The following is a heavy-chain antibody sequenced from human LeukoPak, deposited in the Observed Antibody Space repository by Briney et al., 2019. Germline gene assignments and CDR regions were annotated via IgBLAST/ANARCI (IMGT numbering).Heavy chain of an antibody. Sequence: GGSLRLSCAASGFTFSSYGMHWVRQAPGKGLEWVAVIWYDGSNKYYADSVKGRFTISRDNSKNTLYLQMNSLRAEDTAVYYCARDREGRYCSSTSCYSGGVDYWGQGTLVTVSS. J-gene: IGHJ4*02. CDR2: IWYDGSNK. V-gene: IGHV3-33*01. D-gene: IGHD2-2*02. CDR3: ARDREGRYCSSTSCYSGGVDY. CDR1: GFTFSSYG.